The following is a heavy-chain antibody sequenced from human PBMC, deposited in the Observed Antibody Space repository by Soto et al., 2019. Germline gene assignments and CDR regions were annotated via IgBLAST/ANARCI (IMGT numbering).Heavy chain of an antibody. Sequence: SLRLSCAATGFHFSSSGMHWVRQDPGKGLEWVAVIWYDGINKYYADYVQGRFTIPRDNSKNPLYLQMNSLRAEDTAVYYCAIDRRVRGVSNYYVMDVWGQGTTVTVSS. CDR2: IWYDGINK. CDR3: AIDRRVRGVSNYYVMDV. V-gene: IGHV3-33*01. D-gene: IGHD3-10*01. CDR1: GFHFSSSG. J-gene: IGHJ6*02.